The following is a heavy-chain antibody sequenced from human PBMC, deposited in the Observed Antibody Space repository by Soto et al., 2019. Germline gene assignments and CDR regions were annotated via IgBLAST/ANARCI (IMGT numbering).Heavy chain of an antibody. D-gene: IGHD3-10*01. J-gene: IGHJ4*02. CDR2: IIPILGIA. CDR3: AREEYYYGSGDFFDY. CDR1: GGTFSSYT. Sequence: QVQLVQSGAEVKKPGSSVKVSCKASGGTFSSYTISWVRQSPGQGLEWMGRIIPILGIANYAQKFQGRVTITADQSTSTAYMELSSLRSEDTAVYYCAREEYYYGSGDFFDYWGQGTLVTVSS. V-gene: IGHV1-69*08.